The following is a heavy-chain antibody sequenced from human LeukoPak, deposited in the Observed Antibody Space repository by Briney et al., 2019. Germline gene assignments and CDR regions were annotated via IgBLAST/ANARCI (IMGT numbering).Heavy chain of an antibody. D-gene: IGHD3-22*01. CDR1: GYTFIDHY. V-gene: IGHV1-2*02. CDR3: ARAGHNSNSGGYDF. Sequence: ASVKVSCKPPGYTFIDHYLHWVRQAPGQGLESLGWIDPVTGDTNYPQKFQGRVTMTRDTSSSTAYMELNRLRSDDTAVYYCARAGHNSNSGGYDFWGLGTLVTVSS. J-gene: IGHJ4*02. CDR2: IDPVTGDT.